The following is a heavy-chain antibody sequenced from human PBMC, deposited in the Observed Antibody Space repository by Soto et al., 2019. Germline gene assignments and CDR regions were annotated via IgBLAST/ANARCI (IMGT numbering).Heavy chain of an antibody. CDR1: GGSISSYY. Sequence: ETLSLTCTVSGGSISSYYWSWIRQPPGKGLEWIGYIYYSGSTNYNPSLKSRVTISVDTSKNQFSLKLSSVTAADTAVYYCARARIAAAGTFDYWGQGTLVTVS. CDR3: ARARIAAAGTFDY. CDR2: IYYSGST. J-gene: IGHJ4*02. V-gene: IGHV4-59*01. D-gene: IGHD6-13*01.